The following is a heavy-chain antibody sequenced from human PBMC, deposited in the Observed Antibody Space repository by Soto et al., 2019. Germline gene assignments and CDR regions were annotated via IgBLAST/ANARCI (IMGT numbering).Heavy chain of an antibody. CDR2: IIPIFGTA. CDR3: AKNPENYYYGMDV. V-gene: IGHV1-69*12. CDR1: GGTFSSYA. J-gene: IGHJ6*02. Sequence: QVQLVQSGAEVKKPGSSVKVSCKASGGTFSSYAISWVRQAPGQGLEWMGGIIPIFGTADYAQKFQGRVTTTADESTSTAYVELSSVRSEDTAVYYCAKNPENYYYGMDVWGQGTTVTVSS.